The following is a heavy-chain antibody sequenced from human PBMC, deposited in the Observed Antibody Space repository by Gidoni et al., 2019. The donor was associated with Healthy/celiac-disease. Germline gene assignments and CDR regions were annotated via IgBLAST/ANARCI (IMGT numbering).Heavy chain of an antibody. CDR1: GGPISSYY. V-gene: IGHV4-4*07. D-gene: IGHD2-15*01. J-gene: IGHJ4*02. Sequence: QVQLQESGPGLVKPSETLSLTCTVSGGPISSYYWSWIRQPAGKGLEWIGRIYTSGSTNYNPSLKSRVTMSVDTSKNQFSLKLSSVTAADTAVYYCARDTHCSGGSCYDGGGGFDYWGQGTLVTVSS. CDR2: IYTSGST. CDR3: ARDTHCSGGSCYDGGGGFDY.